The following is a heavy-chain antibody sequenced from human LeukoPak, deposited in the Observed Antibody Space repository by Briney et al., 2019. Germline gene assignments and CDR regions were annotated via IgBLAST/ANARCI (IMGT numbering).Heavy chain of an antibody. V-gene: IGHV4-38-2*02. J-gene: IGHJ4*02. CDR2: IYHSGST. CDR1: GYSISSGYY. CDR3: AKGLIGEYYYGSGSYYKWPFDY. D-gene: IGHD3-10*01. Sequence: SETLSLTCTVSGYSISSGYYWGWIRQPPGKGLEWIGSIYHSGSTYYNPSLKSRVTISVDTSKNQFSLKLSSVTAADTAVYYCAKGLIGEYYYGSGSYYKWPFDYWGQGTLVTVSS.